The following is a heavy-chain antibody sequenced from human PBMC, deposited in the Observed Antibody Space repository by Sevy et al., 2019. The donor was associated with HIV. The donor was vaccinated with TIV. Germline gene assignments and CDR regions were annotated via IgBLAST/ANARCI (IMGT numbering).Heavy chain of an antibody. J-gene: IGHJ4*02. V-gene: IGHV1-69*13. D-gene: IGHD6-19*01. CDR2: SIPILGTV. CDR3: ARGGGNGWYYFDY. Sequence: ASVKVSCKASGGTFSRYGISWVRQAPGQGLEWMGGSIPILGTVNYAQKFQGRVTITADESTKTAYMELSSLRSEDTAVYYCARGGGNGWYYFDYWGQETLVTVSS. CDR1: GGTFSRYG.